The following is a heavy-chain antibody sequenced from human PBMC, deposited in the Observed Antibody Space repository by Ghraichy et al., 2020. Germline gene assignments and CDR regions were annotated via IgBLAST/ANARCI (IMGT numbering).Heavy chain of an antibody. V-gene: IGHV4-59*08. J-gene: IGHJ6*02. D-gene: IGHD3-10*01. CDR3: ARRGTMVRGVLGAYYYYGMDV. Sequence: SETLSLTCTVSGGSISSYYWSWIRQPPGKGLEWIGYIYYSGSTNYNPSLKSRVTISVDTSKHQFSPKLSSVTSADTAVYYCARRGTMVRGVLGAYYYYGMDVWGQGTTVTVSS. CDR1: GGSISSYY. CDR2: IYYSGST.